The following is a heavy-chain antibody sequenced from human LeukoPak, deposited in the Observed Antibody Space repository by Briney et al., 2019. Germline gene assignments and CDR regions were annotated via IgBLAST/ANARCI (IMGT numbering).Heavy chain of an antibody. Sequence: PSETLSLTCTVSGDSINSSGYYWSWIRQPPGKGLEWIGEINHSGSTNYNPSLKSRVTISVDTSKNQFSLKLSSVTAADTAVYYCARGPITMIVVASGRYFDYWGQGTLVTVSS. CDR1: GDSINSSGYY. CDR2: INHSGST. D-gene: IGHD3-22*01. CDR3: ARGPITMIVVASGRYFDY. V-gene: IGHV4-39*07. J-gene: IGHJ4*02.